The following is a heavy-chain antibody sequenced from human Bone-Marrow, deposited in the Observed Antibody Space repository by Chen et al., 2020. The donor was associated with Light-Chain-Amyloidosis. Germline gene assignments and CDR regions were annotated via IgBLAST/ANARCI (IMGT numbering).Heavy chain of an antibody. CDR3: SPVVDGPLTLDS. CDR2: ISFDGSNI. J-gene: IGHJ2*01. D-gene: IGHD1-1*01. V-gene: IGHV3-30*02. CDR1: GFTFSNYD. Sequence: GFTFSNYDMHWVRQAPGKGLEWVTLISFDGSNIHYGDSVRGRFTISRDNSKDTVYLQMDSLTPEDTAVYFCSPVVDGPLTLDSWGLATLVIVSS.